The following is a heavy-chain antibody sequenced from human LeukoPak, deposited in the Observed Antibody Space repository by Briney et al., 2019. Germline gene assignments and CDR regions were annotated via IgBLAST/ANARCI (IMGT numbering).Heavy chain of an antibody. J-gene: IGHJ4*02. CDR1: GFTFTNYD. CDR2: ISGRGGRT. Sequence: GGSLRLSCAASGFTFTNYDMSWVRQAPGKGLGWVSGISGRGGRTYYVDSVKGRFTISRDNSKNTLYLQMNSLRAEDTAVYYCAKGEHQPTLSFDYWGQGTLVTVSS. D-gene: IGHD1-26*01. V-gene: IGHV3-23*01. CDR3: AKGEHQPTLSFDY.